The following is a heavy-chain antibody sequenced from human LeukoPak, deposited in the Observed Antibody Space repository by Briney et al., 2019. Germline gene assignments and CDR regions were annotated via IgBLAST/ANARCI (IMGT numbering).Heavy chain of an antibody. CDR2: ISSSGSTI. D-gene: IGHD1-26*01. V-gene: IGHV3-48*03. Sequence: GGSLRLSCAASGFTFSSYEMNWVRQAPGKGLEWVSYISSSGSTIYYADSVKGRFTISRDNAKNSLYLQMNSLRAEDTAVYYCARDPYSGGYGDYYYYYMDLWGQGTTVTISS. CDR3: ARDPYSGGYGDYYYYYMDL. J-gene: IGHJ6*03. CDR1: GFTFSSYE.